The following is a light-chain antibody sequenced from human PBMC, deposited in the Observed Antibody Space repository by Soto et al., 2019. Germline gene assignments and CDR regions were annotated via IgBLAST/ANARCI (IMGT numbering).Light chain of an antibody. V-gene: IGKV3-20*01. CDR2: GAS. CDR3: QQYGSSPPT. Sequence: EIVLTQSPGTLSLSPGERATLSCRASQSVSSSYLAWYQQKPGQAPRLLIYGASSRATGIPDRFSGSGSGTDFTLTISSLEPEDFAVDYGQQYGSSPPTFGQGTRLEIK. J-gene: IGKJ5*01. CDR1: QSVSSSY.